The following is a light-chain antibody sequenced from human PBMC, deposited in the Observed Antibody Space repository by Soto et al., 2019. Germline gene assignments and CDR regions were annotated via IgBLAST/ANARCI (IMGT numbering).Light chain of an antibody. CDR1: NSNIGSDYG. CDR3: QSYDRSLRACV. CDR2: GNS. V-gene: IGLV1-40*01. J-gene: IGLJ1*01. Sequence: QSVLTQPPSVYGAPGQRVTISCTGTNSNIGSDYGVHWYQQFPGTAPKLLIYGNSNRPSGVPDRFSGSKSGTSASLAITGLQAEDEADYYCQSYDRSLRACVFGTGTKLTVL.